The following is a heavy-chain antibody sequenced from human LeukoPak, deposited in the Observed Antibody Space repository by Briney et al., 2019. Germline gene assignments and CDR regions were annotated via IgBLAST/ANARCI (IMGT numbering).Heavy chain of an antibody. V-gene: IGHV1-18*01. D-gene: IGHD3-16*02. CDR3: ARDPASRLGELSSPGDY. Sequence: GASVRVSCKASGYTFTSYGISWVRQAPGQGLEWMGWISAYNGNTNYAQKLQGRVTMTTDTSTSTAYMELRSLRSDDTAVYYCARDPASRLGELSSPGDYWGQGTLVTVSS. CDR1: GYTFTSYG. J-gene: IGHJ4*02. CDR2: ISAYNGNT.